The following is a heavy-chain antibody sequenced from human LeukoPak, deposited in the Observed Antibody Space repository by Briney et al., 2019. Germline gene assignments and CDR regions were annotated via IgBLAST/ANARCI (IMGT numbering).Heavy chain of an antibody. J-gene: IGHJ4*02. CDR2: INPNSGGT. V-gene: IGHV1-2*02. D-gene: IGHD3-10*01. CDR1: GYTFTGYY. Sequence: ASVKVSCTASGYTFTGYYMHWVRQAPGQGLEWMGWINPNSGGTNYAQKFQGRVTMTRDTSISTAYMELSRLRSDDTAVYYCAREHYYGSGSYYNASGYWGQGTLVTVSS. CDR3: AREHYYGSGSYYNASGY.